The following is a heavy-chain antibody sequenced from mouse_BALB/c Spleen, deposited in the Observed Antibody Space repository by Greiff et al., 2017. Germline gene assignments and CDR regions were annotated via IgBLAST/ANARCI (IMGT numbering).Heavy chain of an antibody. CDR1: GFTFSSFG. CDR3: ASGWDGDFDY. CDR2: ISSGSSTI. D-gene: IGHD4-1*01. J-gene: IGHJ2*01. Sequence: EVKLVESGGGLVQPGGSRKLSCAASGFTFSSFGMHWVRQAPEKGLEWVAYISSGSSTIYYADTVKGRFTISRDNPKNTLFLQMTSLRSEDTAMYYCASGWDGDFDYWGQGTTLTVSS. V-gene: IGHV5-17*02.